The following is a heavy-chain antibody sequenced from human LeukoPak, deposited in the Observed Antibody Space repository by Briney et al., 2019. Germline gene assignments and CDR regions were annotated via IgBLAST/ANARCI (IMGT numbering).Heavy chain of an antibody. D-gene: IGHD3-22*01. Sequence: ASVKVSCKVSGYSLTELSTHWVRQAPGKGLEWMGGFDPEDGETIHAQKFQCRVTLTEDTSTDTAYMELSSLRSEDTAVYYCATAPRYVDSRAYDYWGQGTLVTVSS. V-gene: IGHV1-24*01. CDR1: GYSLTELS. CDR3: ATAPRYVDSRAYDY. CDR2: FDPEDGET. J-gene: IGHJ4*02.